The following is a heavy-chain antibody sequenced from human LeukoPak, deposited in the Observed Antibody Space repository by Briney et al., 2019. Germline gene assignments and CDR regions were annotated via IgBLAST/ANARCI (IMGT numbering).Heavy chain of an antibody. Sequence: SETLSLTCAVSGGSISSSNWWSWVRQPPGKGLEWIGEIYHSGNTNYNPSLKSRVTISVDTSKNQFSLKLSSVTAADTAVYYCARVVGATTGTYHYYYMDVWGKGTTVTVSS. J-gene: IGHJ6*03. CDR1: GGSISSSNW. CDR3: ARVVGATTGTYHYYYMDV. CDR2: IYHSGNT. V-gene: IGHV4-4*02. D-gene: IGHD1-26*01.